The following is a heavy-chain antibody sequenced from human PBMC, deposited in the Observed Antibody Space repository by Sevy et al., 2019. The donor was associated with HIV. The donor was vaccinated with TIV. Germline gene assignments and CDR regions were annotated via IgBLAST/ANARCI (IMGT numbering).Heavy chain of an antibody. CDR2: IYYSGTT. J-gene: IGHJ5*02. D-gene: IGHD2-15*01. Sequence: SETLSLTCSVSNASISSSSYYWGWVRQPPGKALEWIGIIYYSGTTYYSPSHKSRVTFSVDTSKNQVFLDLRSMTATDTAVYYCVRHSDSRRLSWLDTWGQGILVTFSS. V-gene: IGHV4-39*01. CDR3: VRHSDSRRLSWLDT. CDR1: NASISSSSYY.